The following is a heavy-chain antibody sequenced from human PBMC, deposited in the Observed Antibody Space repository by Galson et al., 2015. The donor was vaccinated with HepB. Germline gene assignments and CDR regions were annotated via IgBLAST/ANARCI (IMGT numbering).Heavy chain of an antibody. Sequence: AISGDSVSSKSAAWNWIRQSPSRGLEWLGRTYYRSKWYSEYAASVKSRITINPDTSKNQFSLQLNSVTPEDAAVYYCARLGDVDVWGQGTTVTVSS. CDR1: GDSVSSKSAA. D-gene: IGHD3-16*01. J-gene: IGHJ6*02. CDR2: TYYRSKWYS. V-gene: IGHV6-1*01. CDR3: ARLGDVDV.